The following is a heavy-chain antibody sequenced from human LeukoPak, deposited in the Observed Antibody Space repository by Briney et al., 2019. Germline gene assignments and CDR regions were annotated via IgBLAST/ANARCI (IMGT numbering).Heavy chain of an antibody. Sequence: ASVKVSCKASGYTFTSYGISWVRQAPGQGLEWMGWISAYNGNTNYAQKLQGRVTMTTDTSTSTAYMELRSLRSDDTAVYYCAREIGYYYDSSGSFDLWGRGTLVTVSS. J-gene: IGHJ2*01. CDR1: GYTFTSYG. D-gene: IGHD3-22*01. CDR3: AREIGYYYDSSGSFDL. CDR2: ISAYNGNT. V-gene: IGHV1-18*01.